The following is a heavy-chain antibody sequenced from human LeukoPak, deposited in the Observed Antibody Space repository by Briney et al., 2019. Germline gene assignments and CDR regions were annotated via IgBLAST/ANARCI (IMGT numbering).Heavy chain of an antibody. Sequence: ASVKVSCKASGYTFTSYDINWVRPATGQGLEWMGWVNPNSGNTGYAQKFQGRVTMTRNTSISTAHMELSSLRSEDTAVYYCARGWGVATIFYYYGMDVWGQGTTVTVSS. CDR1: GYTFTSYD. D-gene: IGHD5-12*01. CDR3: ARGWGVATIFYYYGMDV. V-gene: IGHV1-8*01. J-gene: IGHJ6*02. CDR2: VNPNSGNT.